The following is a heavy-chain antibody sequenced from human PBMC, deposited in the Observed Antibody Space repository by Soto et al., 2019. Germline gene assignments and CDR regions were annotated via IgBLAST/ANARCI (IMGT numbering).Heavy chain of an antibody. CDR2: ISYSGNT. V-gene: IGHV4-31*11. CDR3: ARDRRVPAATDDAFDI. CDR1: VVSISSGGYY. D-gene: IGHD2-2*01. Sequence: SDTLSLTCAFSVVSISSGGYYCSWIGQHPGKGLEWIGYISYSGNTYYKPSLKTRLTISVDTSKNQFSLRLTSVTAADTGVYYCARDRRVPAATDDAFDIRGHGTRVAVS. J-gene: IGHJ3*02.